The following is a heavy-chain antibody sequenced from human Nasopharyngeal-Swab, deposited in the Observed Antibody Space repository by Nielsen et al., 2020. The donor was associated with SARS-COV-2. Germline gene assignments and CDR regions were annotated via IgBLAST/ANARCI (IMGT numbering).Heavy chain of an antibody. J-gene: IGHJ5*02. CDR3: AKPPMGDLRGWFDP. CDR2: ISYDGNNK. D-gene: IGHD3-16*01. Sequence: GESLKISCAASGFTFSSYGMHRVRQVPGKGLEWVAVISYDGNNKYYVDSVKGRFTISRDNSKKKLYLQMNSLRGDDTAVYYCAKPPMGDLRGWFDPWGQGTLVTVSS. CDR1: GFTFSSYG. V-gene: IGHV3-30*18.